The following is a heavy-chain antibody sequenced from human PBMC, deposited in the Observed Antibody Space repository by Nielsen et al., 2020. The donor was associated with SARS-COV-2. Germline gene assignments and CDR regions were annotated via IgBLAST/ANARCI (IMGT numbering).Heavy chain of an antibody. J-gene: IGHJ4*02. V-gene: IGHV4-31*03. Sequence: SETLSLTCTVSGGSISSGGYYWSWIRQHPGKGLEWIGYIYYSGSTYYNPSLKSRVTISVDTSKNQFSLKLSSVTAADTAVYYCAREGTGTCNSSPYVDSWGQGTLVTVSS. CDR3: AREGTGTCNSSPYVDS. D-gene: IGHD3/OR15-3a*01. CDR1: GGSISSGGYY. CDR2: IYYSGST.